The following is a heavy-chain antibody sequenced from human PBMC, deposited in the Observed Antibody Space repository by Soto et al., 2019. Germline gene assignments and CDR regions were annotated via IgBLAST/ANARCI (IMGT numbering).Heavy chain of an antibody. CDR3: ARGSGGYDYIWGSYHRFDP. J-gene: IGHJ5*02. V-gene: IGHV1-3*01. CDR1: GYTFTSYA. CDR2: INAGNGNT. D-gene: IGHD3-16*01. Sequence: QVQLVQSGAEVKKPGASVKVSCKASGYTFTSYAMHWVRQAPGQRLEWMGWINAGNGNTKYSQKFQGRVTITRDTAASTAYRELSSLRSEDTAVYYCARGSGGYDYIWGSYHRFDPWGQGTLVTVSS.